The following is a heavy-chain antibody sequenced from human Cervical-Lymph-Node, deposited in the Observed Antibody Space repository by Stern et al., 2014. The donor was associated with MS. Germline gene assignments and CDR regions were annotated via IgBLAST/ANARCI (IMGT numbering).Heavy chain of an antibody. CDR2: ILPDEHSQ. J-gene: IGHJ4*02. D-gene: IGHD5-24*01. CDR1: GFTFSRFP. Sequence: VQLVESGGGVVQPGTSLRLSCAASGFTFSRFPIHWVRQAPGKGLEWVALILPDEHSQSHTDSVKGRFTLSRDNSKNTVYLQMNNVRPDDTAVYYCAREFRNGGYWIVDCWGQGTLVTVSS. V-gene: IGHV3-30-3*01. CDR3: AREFRNGGYWIVDC.